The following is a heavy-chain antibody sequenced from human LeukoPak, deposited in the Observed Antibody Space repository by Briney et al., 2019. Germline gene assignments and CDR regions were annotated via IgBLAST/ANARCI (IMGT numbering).Heavy chain of an antibody. CDR2: IRFDGSNK. J-gene: IGHJ4*02. D-gene: IGHD6-19*01. V-gene: IGHV3-30*02. CDR3: AKIPSAVPGRGFDY. CDR1: GFTFSSYA. Sequence: PGGFLRLSCAASGFTFSSYAMHWVRQAPGKGLEWVAFIRFDGSNKFYADSVKGRFTISRDNSKNTLYLQMNSLRPDDTAVYYCAKIPSAVPGRGFDYWGQGTLVIVSS.